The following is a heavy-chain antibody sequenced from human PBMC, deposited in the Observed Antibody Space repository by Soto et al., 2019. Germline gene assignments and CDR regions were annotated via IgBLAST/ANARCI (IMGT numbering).Heavy chain of an antibody. CDR2: ISAYNGNT. D-gene: IGHD4-17*01. CDR3: ARYYGDYLNWFDP. V-gene: IGHV1-18*01. J-gene: IGHJ5*02. CDR1: GYTFTSYA. Sequence: EASVKVSCKDSGYTFTSYAISWLRQAPGQGLEWMGWISAYNGNTNYAQKLQGRVTMTTDTSTSTAYMELRSLRSDDTAVDYCARYYGDYLNWFDPWGQGTLVTVSS.